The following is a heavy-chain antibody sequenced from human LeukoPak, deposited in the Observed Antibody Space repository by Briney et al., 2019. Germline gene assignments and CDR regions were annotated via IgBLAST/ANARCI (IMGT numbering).Heavy chain of an antibody. J-gene: IGHJ4*02. CDR3: ARGSLFRWFDY. V-gene: IGHV3-7*01. Sequence: PGGSLRLSCAASGFNFSNYWMSWVSHAQGKGLEWVANIKQDGSEDYYMDSVRGRFTMSRDNAKNSLYLQMNSLRAEDTALYFCARGSLFRWFDYWGQGTLVTVSS. D-gene: IGHD3-16*02. CDR2: IKQDGSED. CDR1: GFNFSNYW.